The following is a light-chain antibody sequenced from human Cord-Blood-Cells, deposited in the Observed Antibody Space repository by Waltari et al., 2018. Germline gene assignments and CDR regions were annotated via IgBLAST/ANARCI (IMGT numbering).Light chain of an antibody. CDR3: CSYAGSVV. CDR2: EGS. CDR1: SSDVGSYNL. J-gene: IGLJ2*01. V-gene: IGLV2-23*01. Sequence: QSALTQPASVSGSPGQSITISLTATSSDVGSYNLVSWYQQHPGKAPKLMIYEGSKRPSGVSNRFSGSKSGNTASLTISGLQAEDEADYYCCSYAGSVVFGGGTKLTVL.